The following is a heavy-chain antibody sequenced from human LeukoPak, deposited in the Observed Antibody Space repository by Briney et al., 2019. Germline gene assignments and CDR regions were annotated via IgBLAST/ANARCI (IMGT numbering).Heavy chain of an antibody. J-gene: IGHJ4*02. V-gene: IGHV3-74*01. Sequence: PGGSLRLSCAASGFTFSTYWMQWVRQAPGKGLVWVSRIPTDGSTTSYADSVKGRFAIPRENDKTSLYLQRNSLRAEGTAVYFCARHLTDGGWDSWGRGALVTVSS. CDR1: GFTFSTYW. D-gene: IGHD4-23*01. CDR2: IPTDGSTT. CDR3: ARHLTDGGWDS.